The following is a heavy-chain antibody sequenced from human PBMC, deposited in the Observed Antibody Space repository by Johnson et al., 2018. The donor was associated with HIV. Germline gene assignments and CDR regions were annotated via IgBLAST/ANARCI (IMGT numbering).Heavy chain of an antibody. D-gene: IGHD6-19*01. Sequence: QMLLVESGGGVVQPGRSLRLSCEASGFTFSNFVMHWVRQAPGKGLEWLTSISYDGANKYYADSVRGRFTISRDNSRNSLYMQMNSLRAEDTALYYCARGVGGAGDDAFDIWGQGTMVTVSS. CDR1: GFTFSNFV. J-gene: IGHJ3*02. CDR3: ARGVGGAGDDAFDI. CDR2: ISYDGANK. V-gene: IGHV3-30*07.